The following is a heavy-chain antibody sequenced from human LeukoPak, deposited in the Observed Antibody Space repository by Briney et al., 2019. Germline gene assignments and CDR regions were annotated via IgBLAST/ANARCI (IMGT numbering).Heavy chain of an antibody. CDR1: GFTFNIYA. D-gene: IGHD2-2*01. CDR2: ISGSGDHT. Sequence: GGSLRLSCAASGFTFNIYAMGWVRQAPGKGLEWVSAISGSGDHTYYADTVKGRFTISRDNSKNTLYLQMNSLRVEDTAVYYCAKDHRVVVPAARSWFDPWGQGTLVTVSS. CDR3: AKDHRVVVPAARSWFDP. V-gene: IGHV3-23*01. J-gene: IGHJ5*02.